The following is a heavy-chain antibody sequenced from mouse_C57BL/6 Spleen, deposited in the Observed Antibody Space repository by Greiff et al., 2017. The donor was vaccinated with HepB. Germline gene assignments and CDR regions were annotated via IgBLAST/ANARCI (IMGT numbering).Heavy chain of an antibody. CDR2: IDPSDSYT. D-gene: IGHD1-1*01. Sequence: VQLQQSGAELVKPGASVKLSCKASGYTFTSYWMQWVKQRPGQGLEWIGEIDPSDSYTNYNQKFKGKATLTVDTSSSTAYMQLSSLTSEDSAVYYCARRDYGGSTFDYWGQGTTLTVSS. V-gene: IGHV1-50*01. CDR1: GYTFTSYW. CDR3: ARRDYGGSTFDY. J-gene: IGHJ2*01.